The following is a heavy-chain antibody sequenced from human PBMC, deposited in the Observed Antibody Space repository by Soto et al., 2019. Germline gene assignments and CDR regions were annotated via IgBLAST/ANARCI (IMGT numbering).Heavy chain of an antibody. V-gene: IGHV3-74*01. CDR3: ARGDCVGGTCYSLAGSFYYSMDV. CDR2: INSDGSVS. D-gene: IGHD2-15*01. Sequence: EVQLVESGGGLVQPGGSLRLSCAASGFTFSNYWMYWVRQAPGKGLVWVSRINSDGSVSSYADSVKGRLTISRDDVNNTLYLQMDSLRADDTAVYYCARGDCVGGTCYSLAGSFYYSMDVWGKGTTVTVFS. CDR1: GFTFSNYW. J-gene: IGHJ6*03.